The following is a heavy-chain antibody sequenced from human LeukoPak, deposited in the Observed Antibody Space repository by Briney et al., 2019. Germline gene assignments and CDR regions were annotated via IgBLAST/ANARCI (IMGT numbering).Heavy chain of an antibody. CDR2: IYSTGST. Sequence: SETLSLTCTVDGGSISSYYWSWIRQPAGKGLEWIGRIYSTGSTNYNPSLKSRVTISVDNSKHQFSLKLSSVTAADTAVYYCARDRSGWYGQEYWGQGNLVTVSS. D-gene: IGHD6-19*01. J-gene: IGHJ4*02. V-gene: IGHV4-4*07. CDR1: GGSISSYY. CDR3: ARDRSGWYGQEY.